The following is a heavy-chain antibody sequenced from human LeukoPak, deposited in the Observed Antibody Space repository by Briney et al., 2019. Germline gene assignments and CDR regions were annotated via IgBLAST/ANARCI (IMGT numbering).Heavy chain of an antibody. CDR1: GGSISSYY. Sequence: PSETLSLTCTVSGGSISSYYWSWIRQPAGKGLEGIGRIYTSGSTNYNPSLKSRVTMSVDTSKNQFSLKLSSVTAADTAVYYCARGATIFGVVITWFDPWGQGTLVTVSS. CDR3: ARGATIFGVVITWFDP. CDR2: IYTSGST. V-gene: IGHV4-4*07. D-gene: IGHD3-3*01. J-gene: IGHJ5*02.